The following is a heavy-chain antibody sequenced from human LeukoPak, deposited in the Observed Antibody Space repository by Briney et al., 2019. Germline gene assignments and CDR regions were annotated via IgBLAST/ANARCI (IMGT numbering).Heavy chain of an antibody. V-gene: IGHV3-7*03. CDR1: GFTISTYW. Sequence: GGSLRLSCGASGFTISTYWMSWVRQAPGKGLEWVANIKLDGSEKYYVDSVKGRFTISRDNAENSLYLQMNSLRAEDMALYYCAKGLYSNLLGFDYCGQGTLVTVSS. J-gene: IGHJ4*02. CDR3: AKGLYSNLLGFDY. CDR2: IKLDGSEK. D-gene: IGHD4-11*01.